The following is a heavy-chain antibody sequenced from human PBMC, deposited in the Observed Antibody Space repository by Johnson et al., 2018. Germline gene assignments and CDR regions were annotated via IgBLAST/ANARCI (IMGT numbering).Heavy chain of an antibody. CDR3: TREVEYSSSWYWNDACAI. Sequence: QVQLVQSGGDVVQPGRSLRLSCAASGFTFSSYGMHWVRQAPDKGLEWVAVIVYDGTNKYYSDSVKGRFTISRDDSKSIAYLKMNSLKTEDTAVYYCTREVEYSSSWYWNDACAIWGQGTMVTVSS. CDR2: IVYDGTNK. CDR1: GFTFSSYG. D-gene: IGHD6-13*01. V-gene: IGHV3-30*03. J-gene: IGHJ3*02.